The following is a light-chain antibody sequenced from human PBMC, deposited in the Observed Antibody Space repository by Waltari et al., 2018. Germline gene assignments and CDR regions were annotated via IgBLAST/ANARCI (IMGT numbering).Light chain of an antibody. V-gene: IGKV3-20*01. Sequence: SCRASQSVSRSLAWYQQKPGQAPRLLIYGASSRATGIPDRFSGSGPGTDFSLTISRLEPEDFAVYYCQHYVRLPATFGQGTKVEIK. CDR3: QHYVRLPAT. CDR1: QSVSRS. J-gene: IGKJ1*01. CDR2: GAS.